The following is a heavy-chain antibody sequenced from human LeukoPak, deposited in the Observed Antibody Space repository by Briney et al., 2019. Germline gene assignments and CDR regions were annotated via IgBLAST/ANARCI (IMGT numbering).Heavy chain of an antibody. CDR3: AKDYYYDSSLDAFDI. CDR2: ISGSGGST. Sequence: SGGSLRLSCSASGFTFSTYAMHWVRQAPGKGLEWVSAISGSGGSTNYADSVKGRFTISRDNSRNTLYLQMNSLRAEDTAVYYCAKDYYYDSSLDAFDIWGQGTMVTVSS. D-gene: IGHD3-22*01. V-gene: IGHV3-23*01. J-gene: IGHJ3*02. CDR1: GFTFSTYA.